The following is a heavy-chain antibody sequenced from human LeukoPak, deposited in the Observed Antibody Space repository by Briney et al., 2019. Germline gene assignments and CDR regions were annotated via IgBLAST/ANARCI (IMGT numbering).Heavy chain of an antibody. CDR1: GGSITSHY. J-gene: IGHJ3*02. V-gene: IGHV4-59*11. CDR3: ARGGEAFDI. CDR2: MYYSGST. D-gene: IGHD3-10*01. Sequence: ETLSLTCTVSGGSITSHYWSWIRQPPGKGLEWIGYMYYSGSTNYNPSLKSRVTISVDTSKNQFSLKLSSVTAADTAVYYCARGGEAFDIWGQGTMVTVSS.